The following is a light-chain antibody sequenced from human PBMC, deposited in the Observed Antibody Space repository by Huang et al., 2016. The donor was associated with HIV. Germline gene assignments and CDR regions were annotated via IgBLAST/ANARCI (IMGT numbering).Light chain of an antibody. CDR2: GAS. CDR3: QQYDSSPCT. V-gene: IGKV3-20*01. J-gene: IGKJ1*01. Sequence: EIVLTQSPGTLSLSPGERATLSCRASQSVSSTYLAWYQQKPGQAPRLLFYGASSRATGIPDRFSGSGSGTDFTLTISRLEPEDLAVYYCQQYDSSPCTFGQGTKVEIK. CDR1: QSVSSTY.